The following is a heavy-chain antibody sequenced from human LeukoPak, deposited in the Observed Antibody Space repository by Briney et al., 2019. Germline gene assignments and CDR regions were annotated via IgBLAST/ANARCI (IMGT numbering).Heavy chain of an antibody. J-gene: IGHJ4*02. D-gene: IGHD3-22*01. Sequence: GGSLRLSCAASGFTFSSYSMSRVRQAPGKGLEWVSIIYSGGSTYYADSVKGRFTISRDNSKNTLYLQMNSLRAEDTAVYYCARDHYLSSYDSSGYYHDYWGQGTLVTVSS. V-gene: IGHV3-66*01. CDR3: ARDHYLSSYDSSGYYHDY. CDR1: GFTFSSYS. CDR2: IYSGGST.